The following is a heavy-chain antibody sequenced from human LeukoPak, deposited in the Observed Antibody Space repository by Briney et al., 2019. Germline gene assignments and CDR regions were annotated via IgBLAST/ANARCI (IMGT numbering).Heavy chain of an antibody. Sequence: GGSLRLSCAASGFTFSTYAMIWVRQAPGKGLEWVSVIHRGGTTYYADSVKGRFTISRDNSKNTLYLQMNSLRAEDTAVYYCARDGYSGSGSLFDYWGQGTLVTVSS. CDR1: GFTFSTYA. CDR3: ARDGYSGSGSLFDY. V-gene: IGHV3-53*01. J-gene: IGHJ4*02. D-gene: IGHD3-10*01. CDR2: IHRGGTT.